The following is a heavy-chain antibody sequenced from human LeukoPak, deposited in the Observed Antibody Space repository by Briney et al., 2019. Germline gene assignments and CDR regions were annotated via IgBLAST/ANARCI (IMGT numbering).Heavy chain of an antibody. Sequence: GGSLRLSCAASGFTFSNYAMSWVRQAPGKGLEWVSTVSGSASNTYYADSVEGRYTISRDNSKTTLYLQMNSLRADDTAVYYCAKGFQTYGELSFDVWGQGTLVAVSS. CDR3: AKGFQTYGELSFDV. J-gene: IGHJ4*02. D-gene: IGHD4-17*01. CDR2: VSGSASNT. CDR1: GFTFSNYA. V-gene: IGHV3-23*01.